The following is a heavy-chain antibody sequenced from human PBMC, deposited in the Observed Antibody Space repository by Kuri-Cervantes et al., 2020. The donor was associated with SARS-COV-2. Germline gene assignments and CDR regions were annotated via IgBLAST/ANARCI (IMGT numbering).Heavy chain of an antibody. J-gene: IGHJ4*02. CDR1: GFTLSSYG. D-gene: IGHD3-10*01. Sequence: GESLKISCAASGFTLSSYGMHWVRQAPGKGLEWVAVIWYDGSNKYYADSVKGRFTISRDNSKNTLYLQMNSLRAEDTAVYHCVKGSAASRPYYFDSWAREPWSPSPQ. CDR2: IWYDGSNK. CDR3: VKGSAASRPYYFDS. V-gene: IGHV3-33*06.